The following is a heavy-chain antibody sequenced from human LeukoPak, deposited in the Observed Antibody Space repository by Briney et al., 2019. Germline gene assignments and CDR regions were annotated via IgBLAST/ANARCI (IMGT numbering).Heavy chain of an antibody. D-gene: IGHD3-16*01. CDR3: ARGIAPTFDFDY. Sequence: ASVKVSCKASGYTFTRYGITWVRQAPGQGLEWMGWISAYNGNTNYAQKLQGRVTMTTDTSTSTAYMELSSLRSEDTAVYYCARGIAPTFDFDYWGQGTLVTVSS. CDR1: GYTFTRYG. J-gene: IGHJ4*02. CDR2: ISAYNGNT. V-gene: IGHV1-18*01.